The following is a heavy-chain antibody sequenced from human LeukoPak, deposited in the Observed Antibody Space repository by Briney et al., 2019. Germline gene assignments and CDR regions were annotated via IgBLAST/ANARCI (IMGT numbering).Heavy chain of an antibody. CDR3: ARVFLEISLNTYYYYYMDV. D-gene: IGHD2/OR15-2a*01. CDR2: IYYSRST. V-gene: IGHV4-59*08. CDR1: GGSISSDY. Sequence: SETLSLTCTVSGGSISSDYWSWIRQSPGKGLEWIGYIYYSRSTNYNPSFESRVTISKDTSKNQVSLKLSSVTAADTAVYYCARVFLEISLNTYYYYYMDVWGKGTTVTVSS. J-gene: IGHJ6*03.